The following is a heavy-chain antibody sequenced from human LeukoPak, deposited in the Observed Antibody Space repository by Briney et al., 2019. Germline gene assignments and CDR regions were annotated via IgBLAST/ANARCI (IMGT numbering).Heavy chain of an antibody. J-gene: IGHJ5*02. D-gene: IGHD2-2*03. Sequence: ASVKVSCKASGYTFTSYYMHWVRRAPGQGLEWMGIINPSGGSTSYAQKFQGRVTMTRDMSTSTVYMELSSLRSEDTAVYYCARVGIVVVPAALRGWFDPWGQGTLVTVSS. CDR1: GYTFTSYY. V-gene: IGHV1-46*01. CDR2: INPSGGST. CDR3: ARVGIVVVPAALRGWFDP.